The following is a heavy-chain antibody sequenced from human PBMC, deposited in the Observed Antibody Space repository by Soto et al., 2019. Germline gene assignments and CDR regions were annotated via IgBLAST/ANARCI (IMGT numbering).Heavy chain of an antibody. CDR2: INPSGGST. V-gene: IGHV1-46*01. Sequence: QVQLVQSGAEVKKPGASVKVSCKASGYTFTSYYMHWVRQAPGQGLEWMGIINPSGGSTSYAQKFQGRVTMTRDTFTSTVYMELSSLRSEDTAVYYCASQPHYDFWSGYAVYYFDYWGQGTLVTVSS. CDR3: ASQPHYDFWSGYAVYYFDY. D-gene: IGHD3-3*01. J-gene: IGHJ4*02. CDR1: GYTFTSYY.